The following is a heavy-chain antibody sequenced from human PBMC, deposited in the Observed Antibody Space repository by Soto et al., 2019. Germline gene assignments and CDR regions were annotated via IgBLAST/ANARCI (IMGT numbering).Heavy chain of an antibody. CDR2: VTGSGSST. D-gene: IGHD3-3*01. J-gene: IGHJ4*02. Sequence: VQLLESGGALIQPGGPLRLSCAASGFTFTSYAISWVRQAPGKGLEWVSSVTGSGSSTYYADSVKGRFTISRDNSKNTLYLQMDSLRAEDTAVYYCAKGSTWSGYYGDWGQGTLVTVSS. CDR3: AKGSTWSGYYGD. CDR1: GFTFTSYA. V-gene: IGHV3-23*01.